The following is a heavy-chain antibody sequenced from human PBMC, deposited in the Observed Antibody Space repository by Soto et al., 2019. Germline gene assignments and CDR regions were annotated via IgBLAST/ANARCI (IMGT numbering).Heavy chain of an antibody. J-gene: IGHJ3*02. CDR1: GFTFDDYA. Sequence: EVQLVESGGGLVQPGRSLRLSCAASGFTFDDYAMHWVRQAPGKGLEWVSGISWNSGSIGYADSVKGRFTISRDNAKNSLYLQMNSLRAEDTALYYCAKVRRIVVVNDAFDIWGQGTMVTVSS. D-gene: IGHD3-22*01. V-gene: IGHV3-9*01. CDR3: AKVRRIVVVNDAFDI. CDR2: ISWNSGSI.